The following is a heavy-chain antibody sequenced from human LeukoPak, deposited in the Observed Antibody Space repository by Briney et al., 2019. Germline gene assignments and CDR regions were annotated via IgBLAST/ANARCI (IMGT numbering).Heavy chain of an antibody. V-gene: IGHV1-69*13. J-gene: IGHJ2*01. CDR3: ARDSGYSSGWRDYWYFDL. D-gene: IGHD6-19*01. CDR2: IIPIFGTA. CDR1: GGTFSSYA. Sequence: ASVKVSCKASGGTFSSYAISWVRQAPGQGLEWMGGIIPIFGTANYAQKFQGRVTITADESTSTAYMELSSLRSEDTAVYYCARDSGYSSGWRDYWYFDLWGRGTLVTVSS.